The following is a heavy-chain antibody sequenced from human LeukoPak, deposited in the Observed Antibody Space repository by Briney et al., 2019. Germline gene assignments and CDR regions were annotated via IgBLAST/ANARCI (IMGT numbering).Heavy chain of an antibody. Sequence: PGGSLRLSCAASGFTFSSYEMNWVRQAPGKGLEWVSYISSSGSTLYYADSVKGRFTISRDNAKNSPYLQMNSLRAEDTAVYYCARESRGGWLVAYYFDYWGQGTLVTVSS. CDR1: GFTFSSYE. CDR2: ISSSGSTL. D-gene: IGHD6-19*01. J-gene: IGHJ4*02. CDR3: ARESRGGWLVAYYFDY. V-gene: IGHV3-48*03.